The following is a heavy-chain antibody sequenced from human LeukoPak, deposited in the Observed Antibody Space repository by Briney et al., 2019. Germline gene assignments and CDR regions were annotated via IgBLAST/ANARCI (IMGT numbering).Heavy chain of an antibody. V-gene: IGHV3-7*01. Sequence: GGSLRLSCAASGFTFSSYWMSWVRQAPGKGLEWVANIKQDGSEKYYVDSVKGRLTISRDNAKNSLYLQMNSLRAEDTAVYYCAREGYCGSGVSDYWGQGTLVTVSS. D-gene: IGHD3-10*01. J-gene: IGHJ4*02. CDR1: GFTFSSYW. CDR2: IKQDGSEK. CDR3: AREGYCGSGVSDY.